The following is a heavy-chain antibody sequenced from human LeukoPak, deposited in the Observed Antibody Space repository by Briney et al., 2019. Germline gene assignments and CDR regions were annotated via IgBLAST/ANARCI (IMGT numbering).Heavy chain of an antibody. CDR1: GGSISGNY. CDR3: ARSNGVGATADY. CDR2: IYSSGST. Sequence: KASETLSLTCTVSGGSISGNYWSWIRRAPGKGLEWIGYIYSSGSTNYNPSLKSRVTISVDTSKNEFSLKLASVTAADTAVYYCARSNGVGATADYWGQGTLVTVSS. D-gene: IGHD1-26*01. J-gene: IGHJ4*02. V-gene: IGHV4-4*09.